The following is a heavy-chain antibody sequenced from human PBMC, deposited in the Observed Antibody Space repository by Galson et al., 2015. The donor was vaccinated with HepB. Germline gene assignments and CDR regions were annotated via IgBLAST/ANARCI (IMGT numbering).Heavy chain of an antibody. CDR1: GFTFSSYA. CDR2: ISSSGETR. D-gene: IGHD2-2*01. V-gene: IGHV3-23*01. CDR3: AREVVPAAMRGGFDY. J-gene: IGHJ4*02. Sequence: SLRLSCAASGFTFSSYAMSWVRQAPGKGLEWVSSISSSGETRYYADSVKGRFTISRDSSKNTLYLQMNSLTAEDTAVYYCAREVVPAAMRGGFDYWGQGTLVTVSS.